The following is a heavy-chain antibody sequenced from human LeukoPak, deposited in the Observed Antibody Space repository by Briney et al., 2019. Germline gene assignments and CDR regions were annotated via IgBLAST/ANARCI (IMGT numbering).Heavy chain of an antibody. CDR3: VKGYGSGWVSLFDY. CDR1: GFTFSTYW. J-gene: IGHJ4*02. CDR2: ISWNSGSI. D-gene: IGHD6-19*01. V-gene: IGHV3-9*03. Sequence: PGGSLRLSCAASGFTFSTYWMTWVRQAPGKGLEWVSGISWNSGSIGYADSVKGRFTISRDNAKNSLYLQMNSVRAEDMALYYCVKGYGSGWVSLFDYWGQGILVTVSS.